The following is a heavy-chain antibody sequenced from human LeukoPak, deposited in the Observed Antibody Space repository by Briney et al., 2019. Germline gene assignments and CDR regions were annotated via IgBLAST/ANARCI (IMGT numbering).Heavy chain of an antibody. Sequence: GGSLRLSCEASGFTFGSYAMSWVRQAPGQGPEWVSVISGSGVTTDYADSVRGRFTISRDNSKNTLYLQMNSLRAEDTAVYYCASADCSSTSCYRAFHIWSQGTRVTVSS. CDR2: ISGSGVTT. CDR3: ASADCSSTSCYRAFHI. D-gene: IGHD2-2*01. CDR1: GFTFGSYA. J-gene: IGHJ3*02. V-gene: IGHV3-23*01.